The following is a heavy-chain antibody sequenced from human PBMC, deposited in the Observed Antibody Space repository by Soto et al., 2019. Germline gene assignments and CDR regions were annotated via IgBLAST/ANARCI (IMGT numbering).Heavy chain of an antibody. CDR2: INVGNGNT. Sequence: ASVKVSCKASGYTFTSYAMHWVRQAPGQRLEWLGWINVGNGNTRYSQKFQGRVTISRDTSASTAYMELSSLRSEDTAVYYCARAPDPGVCSSTRCNNWFDPWGQGTLVTVSS. D-gene: IGHD2-2*01. CDR3: ARAPDPGVCSSTRCNNWFDP. V-gene: IGHV1-3*01. J-gene: IGHJ5*02. CDR1: GYTFTSYA.